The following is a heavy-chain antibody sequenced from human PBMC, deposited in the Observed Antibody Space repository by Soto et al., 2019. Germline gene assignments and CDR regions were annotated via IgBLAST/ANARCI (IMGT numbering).Heavy chain of an antibody. CDR1: GFTFSDYY. D-gene: IGHD3-9*01. J-gene: IGHJ4*02. CDR2: ISSSGSTI. CDR3: ARDQPPALRYFDWPPADY. V-gene: IGHV3-11*01. Sequence: GGSLRLSCAASGFTFSDYYMSWIRQAPGKGLEWVSYISSSGSTIYYADSVKGRFTISRDNAKNSLYLQMNSLRAEDTAVYYCARDQPPALRYFDWPPADYWGQGTLVTVSS.